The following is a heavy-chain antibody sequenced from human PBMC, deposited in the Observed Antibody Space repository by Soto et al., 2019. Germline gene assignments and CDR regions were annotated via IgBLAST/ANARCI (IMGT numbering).Heavy chain of an antibody. CDR2: IWYDGSNK. J-gene: IGHJ4*02. D-gene: IGHD6-13*01. CDR1: GFTFSSYG. CDR3: ARVGSSWSIDY. V-gene: IGHV3-33*01. Sequence: QVQLVECGGGVVQPGRALRLFCAASGFTFSSYGMHWVRQAPGKGLEWVAVIWYDGSNKYYADSAKGRFTISRDNSKNTLYLQMNSLRAEDTAVYYCARVGSSWSIDYWGQGTLVTVSS.